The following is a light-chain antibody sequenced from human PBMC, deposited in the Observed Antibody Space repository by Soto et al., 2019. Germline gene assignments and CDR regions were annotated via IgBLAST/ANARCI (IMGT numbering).Light chain of an antibody. J-gene: IGKJ1*01. V-gene: IGKV3-20*01. CDR2: GTS. Sequence: DIVLTQSPGTLSFSPGERATLSCRASQSVSSTSLAWYQQKPGQAPRLLIYGTSNRATGIPDRFSGSGSGKDFTLTISRLEPEDFAVYYCQQYDNSPPWTFGQGTRVEIK. CDR1: QSVSSTS. CDR3: QQYDNSPPWT.